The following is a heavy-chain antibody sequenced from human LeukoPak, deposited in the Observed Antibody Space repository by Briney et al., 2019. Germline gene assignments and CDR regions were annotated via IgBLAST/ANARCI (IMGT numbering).Heavy chain of an antibody. CDR3: ARRGPSGWSLDY. CDR2: MYYGGST. D-gene: IGHD1-26*01. CDR1: GGSISISSYY. Sequence: PSETLSLTCNVSGGSISISSYYWGWIRQPPGKGLEWIGSMYYGGSTYYNPSLKSRVTISVDTSKNQFSLKLSSVTAADTAVYYCARRGPSGWSLDYWGQGTLVTVSS. V-gene: IGHV4-39*01. J-gene: IGHJ4*02.